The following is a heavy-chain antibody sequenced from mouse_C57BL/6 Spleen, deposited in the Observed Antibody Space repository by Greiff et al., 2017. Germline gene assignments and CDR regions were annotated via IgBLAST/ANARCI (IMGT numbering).Heavy chain of an antibody. Sequence: QVQLQQPGAELVMPGASVKLSCKASGYTFTSYWMHWVKQRPGQGLEWIGEIDPSDSYTNYNQKFKGKSTLTVDKSSSTAYMQLSSLPSEDSAVYYCARANWADYWGQGTTLTVSS. V-gene: IGHV1-69*01. CDR2: IDPSDSYT. J-gene: IGHJ2*01. CDR3: ARANWADY. D-gene: IGHD4-1*01. CDR1: GYTFTSYW.